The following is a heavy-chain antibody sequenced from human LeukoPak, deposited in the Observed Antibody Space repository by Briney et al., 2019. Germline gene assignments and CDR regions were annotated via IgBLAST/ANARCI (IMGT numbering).Heavy chain of an antibody. D-gene: IGHD1-26*01. CDR2: ISSSSSTI. V-gene: IGHV3-48*01. Sequence: GGSLRLSCAASGFTFSSYSMNWVRQAPGKGLEWVSYISSSSSTIYYAGSVKGRFTISRDNAKNSLFLQMNSLRAEDTAVYYCARTRGSTGTYPFDYWCQGTLGTVSS. CDR1: GFTFSSYS. J-gene: IGHJ4*02. CDR3: ARTRGSTGTYPFDY.